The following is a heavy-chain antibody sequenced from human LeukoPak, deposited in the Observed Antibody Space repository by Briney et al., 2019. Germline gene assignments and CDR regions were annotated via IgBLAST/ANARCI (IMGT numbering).Heavy chain of an antibody. J-gene: IGHJ4*02. D-gene: IGHD6-6*01. CDR1: GGSLSTSNYF. CDR3: VSSLGHLVPAPYYFDY. V-gene: IGHV4-39*01. CDR2: IFYSGNT. Sequence: PSETLSLTCTVSGGSLSTSNYFWGWIRQPPGKGLEWIGSIFYSGNTYYNPSLKSRVTISVDTSKNQFSLKLSSVTAADTAVYYCVSSLGHLVPAPYYFDYWGQGTLVTVSS.